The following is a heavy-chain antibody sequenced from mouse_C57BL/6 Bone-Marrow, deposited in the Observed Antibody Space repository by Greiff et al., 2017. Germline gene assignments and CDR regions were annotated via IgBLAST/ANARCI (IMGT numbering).Heavy chain of an antibody. J-gene: IGHJ3*01. Sequence: EVQLQQSGGGLVKPGGSLKLSCAASGFTFSSYAMSWVRQTPEKRLEWVATISDGGSYTYYPDNVKGRFTISRDNAKNNLYLQMSHLKSEDTAMXYCAREGLRLFAYWGQGTLVTVSA. V-gene: IGHV5-4*01. CDR1: GFTFSSYA. CDR3: AREGLRLFAY. D-gene: IGHD2-4*01. CDR2: ISDGGSYT.